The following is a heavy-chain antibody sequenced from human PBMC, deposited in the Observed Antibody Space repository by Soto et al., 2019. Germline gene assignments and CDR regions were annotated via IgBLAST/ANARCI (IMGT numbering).Heavy chain of an antibody. J-gene: IGHJ5*02. Sequence: QITLKESGPTLVKPTQTLTLTCTFSGFSLSTSGVGVGWIRQPPGKALEWLAIIYWDDDKRYSPSLKSRLTITKDTSKNQVVLTMTNMDPVDTATYYCAHARANYHMVATGNWFDPWGQGTLVTVSS. V-gene: IGHV2-5*02. D-gene: IGHD5-12*01. CDR1: GFSLSTSGVG. CDR3: AHARANYHMVATGNWFDP. CDR2: IYWDDDK.